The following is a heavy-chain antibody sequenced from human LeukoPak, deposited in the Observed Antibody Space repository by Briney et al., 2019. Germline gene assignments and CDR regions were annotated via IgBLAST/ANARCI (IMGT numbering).Heavy chain of an antibody. CDR1: GFTFSSYG. Sequence: PGGSLRLSCAASGFTFSSYGMHWVRQAPGKGLEWVAVISYDGSNKYCADSVKGRFTISRDNSKNTLYLQMNSLRAEDTAVYYCANEQSKAFDIWGQGTMVTVSS. CDR3: ANEQSKAFDI. J-gene: IGHJ3*02. CDR2: ISYDGSNK. V-gene: IGHV3-30*18.